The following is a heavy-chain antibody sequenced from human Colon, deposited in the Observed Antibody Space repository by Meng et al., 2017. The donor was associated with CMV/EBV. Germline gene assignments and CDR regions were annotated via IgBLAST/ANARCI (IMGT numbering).Heavy chain of an antibody. CDR2: ITWNSETV. J-gene: IGHJ6*02. D-gene: IGHD1-26*01. CDR1: GFTLDEHA. CDR3: AKDVGANFFYGLDV. V-gene: IGHV3-9*01. Sequence: SLKISCVGPGFTLDEHAMHWVRQAPGKGLEWVAGITWNSETVFYGDSVRGRFTVSRDNAKNSLYLQMNSLRPEDTALYYGAKDVGANFFYGLDVWGQGTTVTVSS.